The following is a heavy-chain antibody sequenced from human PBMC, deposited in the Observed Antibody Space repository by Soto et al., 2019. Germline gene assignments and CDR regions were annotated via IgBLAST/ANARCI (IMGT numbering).Heavy chain of an antibody. CDR1: GFTFDDYA. D-gene: IGHD6-13*01. Sequence: LRLSCAASGFTFDDYAMHWVRQVPGKGLEWVSGINWNSGSIGYGDSVKGRFAISRDNAKNSLHLQMNSLSAEDTAFYYCVKDESINWYSGHFRHWGQGTMVTVYS. CDR3: VKDESINWYSGHFRH. CDR2: INWNSGSI. J-gene: IGHJ1*01. V-gene: IGHV3-9*01.